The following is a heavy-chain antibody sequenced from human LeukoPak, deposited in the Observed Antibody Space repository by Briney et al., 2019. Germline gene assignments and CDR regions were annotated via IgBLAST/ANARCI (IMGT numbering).Heavy chain of an antibody. V-gene: IGHV1-18*01. CDR1: GYTFTSYG. J-gene: IGHJ4*02. Sequence: GASVKVSCKASGYTFTSYGISWVRQAPGQGLEWMGWISAYNGNTNYAQKLQGRVTMTTDTSTSTAYMELRSLRSDDTAAYYCAREGSDYYDSSGYYLTGPYFDYWGQGTLVTVSS. CDR3: AREGSDYYDSSGYYLTGPYFDY. CDR2: ISAYNGNT. D-gene: IGHD3-22*01.